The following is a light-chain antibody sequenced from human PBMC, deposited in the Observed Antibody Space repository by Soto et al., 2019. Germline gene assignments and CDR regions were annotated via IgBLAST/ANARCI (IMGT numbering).Light chain of an antibody. CDR2: DDS. V-gene: IGLV3-21*02. CDR1: SIGSKS. Sequence: SYELTQPPSVSVAPGQTARITCGGDSIGSKSVHWYQQKPGQAPVLVVFDDSDRPSGIPDRFSGSNSGNTATLTISRVEAGDEADYYCQVWNSNYDHYVFGSGTKVTVL. J-gene: IGLJ1*01. CDR3: QVWNSNYDHYV.